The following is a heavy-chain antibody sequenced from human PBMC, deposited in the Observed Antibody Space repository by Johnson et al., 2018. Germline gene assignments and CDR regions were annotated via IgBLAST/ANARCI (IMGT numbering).Heavy chain of an antibody. V-gene: IGHV4-59*01. D-gene: IGHD6-6*01. Sequence: QVQLQESGPGLVKPSETLSLICSVSRDSISTTSYWSWIRQPPGKGLEYIGYVSYSGSTSYNSSLKTRATISVDMSKSQVSLKLNSVTAADTAVDYCARTVGQLAPFDCWGQGTLVTVSS. CDR3: ARTVGQLAPFDC. J-gene: IGHJ4*02. CDR2: VSYSGST. CDR1: RDSISTTSY.